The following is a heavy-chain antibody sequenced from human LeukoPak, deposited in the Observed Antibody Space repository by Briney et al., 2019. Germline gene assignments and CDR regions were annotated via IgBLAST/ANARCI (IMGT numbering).Heavy chain of an antibody. CDR1: GGSISSYY. Sequence: PSETLSLTCTVSGGSISSYYWSWIRQPPGKGLEWIGYIYYSGSTNYNPSLKSRVTISVDTSKNQFSLKLSSVTAADTAVYYCARHLSIFGVVTPPYFDYWGQGTLVTVSS. CDR2: IYYSGST. J-gene: IGHJ4*02. CDR3: ARHLSIFGVVTPPYFDY. V-gene: IGHV4-59*08. D-gene: IGHD3-3*01.